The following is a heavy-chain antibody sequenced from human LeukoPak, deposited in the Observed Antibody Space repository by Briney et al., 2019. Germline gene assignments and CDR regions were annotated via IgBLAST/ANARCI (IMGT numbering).Heavy chain of an antibody. D-gene: IGHD2-2*01. CDR2: ISAYNGNT. CDR3: ARTWGYGSSTSCSPNCGFDP. CDR1: GYTFTSYG. V-gene: IGHV1-18*01. Sequence: GASVKVSCKASGYTFTSYGISWVRQAPGQGLEWMGWISAYNGNTNYAQKLQGRVTMTTDTSTSTAYMELRSLRSDDTAVYYCARTWGYGSSTSCSPNCGFDPWGQGTLVTVSS. J-gene: IGHJ5*02.